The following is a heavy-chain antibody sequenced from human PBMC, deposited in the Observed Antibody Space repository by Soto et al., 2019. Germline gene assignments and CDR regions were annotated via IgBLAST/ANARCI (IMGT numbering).Heavy chain of an antibody. CDR3: ARGGHYYDSSGYPSRY. Sequence: GGSLRLSCAASGFTFSSYSMNWVRQAPGKGLEWVSSISSSSSYIYYADSVKGRFTISRDNAKNSLYLQMNSLRAEDTAVYYCARGGHYYDSSGYPSRYWGQGTLVTVSS. J-gene: IGHJ4*02. CDR1: GFTFSSYS. D-gene: IGHD3-22*01. CDR2: ISSSSSYI. V-gene: IGHV3-21*01.